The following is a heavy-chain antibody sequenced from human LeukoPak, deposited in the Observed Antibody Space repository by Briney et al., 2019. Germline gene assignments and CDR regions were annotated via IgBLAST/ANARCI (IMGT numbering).Heavy chain of an antibody. J-gene: IGHJ5*02. V-gene: IGHV4-31*03. CDR2: IYYSGST. Sequence: SETLSLTCTVSGGSISSGGYYWSWIRQHPGKGLEWIGYIYYSGSTSYNPSLKSRVTISVDTSKNQFSLKLSSVTAADTAVYYCARGRLRITMVRGVITPSWFDPWGQGTLVTVSS. D-gene: IGHD3-10*01. CDR1: GGSISSGGYY. CDR3: ARGRLRITMVRGVITPSWFDP.